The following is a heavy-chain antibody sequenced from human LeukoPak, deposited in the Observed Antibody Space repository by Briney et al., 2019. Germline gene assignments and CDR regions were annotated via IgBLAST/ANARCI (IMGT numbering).Heavy chain of an antibody. CDR1: GFTFSSYS. CDR2: ISSSSSTI. D-gene: IGHD6-19*01. CDR3: ARRSGWVLTGYYYYGMDV. V-gene: IGHV3-48*01. J-gene: IGHJ6*02. Sequence: GGSLRLSCAASGFTFSSYSMNWVRQAPGKGLEWVSYISSSSSTIYYADSVKGRFTISRDNAKNSLYLQMNSLRAEDTAVYYCARRSGWVLTGYYYYGMDVWGQGTTVTVSS.